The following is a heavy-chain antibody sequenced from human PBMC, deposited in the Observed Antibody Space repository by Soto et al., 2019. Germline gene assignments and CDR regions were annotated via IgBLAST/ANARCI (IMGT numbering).Heavy chain of an antibody. CDR3: ASDMHAGFTHYSDP. CDR1: GGPITSYH. D-gene: IGHD2-15*01. V-gene: IGHV4-59*07. CDR2: RNYTVDT. Sequence: PSDTLSLTCIVSGGPITSYHWSWIRQLPGERLKSLSYRNYTVDTNYNPALKSRLTTSMVTSKNDLSLKLTSMSAADAAVYYCASDMHAGFTHYSDPLGQGTLVT. J-gene: IGHJ5*02.